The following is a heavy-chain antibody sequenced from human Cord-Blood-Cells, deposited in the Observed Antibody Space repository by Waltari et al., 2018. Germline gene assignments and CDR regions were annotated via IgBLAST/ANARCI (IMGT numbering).Heavy chain of an antibody. CDR1: GGSFSGYY. Sequence: QVQLQQGGAGLLKPSAPLSLTCAVYGGSFSGYYWSWIRQPPGKGLEWIGGSNHSGSTNSNPTLKIRVTISVYTAKTQFSLKLSSVTVADTAVDYCARLGSERSSWGAFDIWGQGTMVTVSS. V-gene: IGHV4-34*01. D-gene: IGHD6-13*01. J-gene: IGHJ3*02. CDR3: ARLGSERSSWGAFDI. CDR2: SNHSGST.